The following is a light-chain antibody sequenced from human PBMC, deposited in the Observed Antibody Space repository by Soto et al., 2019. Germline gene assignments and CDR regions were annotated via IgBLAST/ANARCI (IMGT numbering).Light chain of an antibody. CDR2: LGS. CDR1: QSLLHSNGYNY. CDR3: MKALQTSIT. J-gene: IGKJ5*01. V-gene: IGKV2-28*01. Sequence: DIVMTQSPLSLPVTPGEPASISCRSSQSLLHSNGYNYLDWYLQKPGQSPKLLIYLGSNRASGVPERCSGSGSGTDCTLKINRVEAEDVGVYYCMKALQTSITFSQGTRLEIK.